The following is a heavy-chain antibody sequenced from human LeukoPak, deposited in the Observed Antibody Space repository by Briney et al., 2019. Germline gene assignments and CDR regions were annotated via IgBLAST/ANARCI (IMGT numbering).Heavy chain of an antibody. CDR2: INGSGDGT. Sequence: PGGSLRLSCPASRFTFSHYAMTWLRQVPGKGLEWISAINGSGDGTYYADSVKGRFTIARDKSMNTLYLQMNSLRAEDTAAYYCAKSLGVGGYTRYKGFDQWGQGTLVVVSS. CDR1: RFTFSHYA. CDR3: AKSLGVGGYTRYKGFDQ. D-gene: IGHD3-16*02. J-gene: IGHJ4*02. V-gene: IGHV3-23*01.